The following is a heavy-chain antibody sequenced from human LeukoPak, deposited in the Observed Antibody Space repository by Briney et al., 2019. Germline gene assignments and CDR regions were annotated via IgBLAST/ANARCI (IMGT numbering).Heavy chain of an antibody. V-gene: IGHV4-39*01. CDR2: IYYSGST. Sequence: SGTLSLTCTVSGGSLSSSSYYWGWIRQPPGKGLEWIGSIYYSGSTYYNPSLKSRVTISVDTSKTQFSLKLSSVTAAATAVYYWASHVEVASDYWGEGTLVTVSS. CDR3: ASHVEVASDY. CDR1: GGSLSSSSYY. J-gene: IGHJ4*02. D-gene: IGHD5-12*01.